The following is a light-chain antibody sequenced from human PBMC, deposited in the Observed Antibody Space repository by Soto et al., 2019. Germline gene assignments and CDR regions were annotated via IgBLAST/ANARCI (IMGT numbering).Light chain of an antibody. CDR1: GSNIGSNA. J-gene: IGLJ1*01. V-gene: IGLV1-44*01. CDR3: AAWDDSLLAV. CDR2: LND. Sequence: QSLLTQPPSASATPGQRVTISCSGSGSNIGSNAVHWYQQLPGTAPKLLIYLNDQRPSGVPDRFSGSKSGTSASLAISGLQSEDEGDYYCAAWDDSLLAVFGTGTKVTVL.